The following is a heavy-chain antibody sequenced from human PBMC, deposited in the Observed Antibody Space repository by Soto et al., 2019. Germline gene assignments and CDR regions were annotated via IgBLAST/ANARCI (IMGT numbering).Heavy chain of an antibody. CDR2: ITSTGSST. Sequence: EVQLLESEGGVVQPGGSLRFTCAASGFFFSDYAMIWVRQAPGKGLEWVSAITSTGSSTYFADSVKGRITISRDNSKNTLSLQMESLRAEDTAIFYCAKGVEGYIVSSLDYWGQGVLVTVSS. D-gene: IGHD3-16*02. V-gene: IGHV3-23*01. CDR3: AKGVEGYIVSSLDY. J-gene: IGHJ4*02. CDR1: GFFFSDYA.